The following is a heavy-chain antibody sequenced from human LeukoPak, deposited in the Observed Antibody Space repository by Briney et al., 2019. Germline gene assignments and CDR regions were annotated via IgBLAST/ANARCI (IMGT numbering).Heavy chain of an antibody. V-gene: IGHV3-30*02. Sequence: GSLRRSCAASGFTFSSYGMHWVRQAPGKGLEWVAFIRYDGSNKYYADSVKGRFTISRDNSKNTLYLQMNSLRAEDTAVYYCAKDHRGGSWYYFDYWGQGTLVTVSS. CDR1: GFTFSSYG. D-gene: IGHD6-13*01. J-gene: IGHJ4*02. CDR3: AKDHRGGSWYYFDY. CDR2: IRYDGSNK.